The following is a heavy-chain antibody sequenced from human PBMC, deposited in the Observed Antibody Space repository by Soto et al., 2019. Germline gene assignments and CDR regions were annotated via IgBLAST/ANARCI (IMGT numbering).Heavy chain of an antibody. J-gene: IGHJ3*01. D-gene: IGHD1-7*01. CDR2: LSPEDGKT. CDR1: AYRLTELS. Sequence: EASVNVSFKVTAYRLTELSVHWVRQAPGKGLEWMGGLSPEDGKTTYPQKFEGRVTMSEDTSTHTAYMEMRSLTSEDTAVYYCVADTRLVGTTVGFSLWGQGTTVTVSS. V-gene: IGHV1-24*01. CDR3: VADTRLVGTTVGFSL.